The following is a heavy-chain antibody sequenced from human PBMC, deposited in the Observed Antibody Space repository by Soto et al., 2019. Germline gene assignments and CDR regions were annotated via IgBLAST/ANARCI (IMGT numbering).Heavy chain of an antibody. J-gene: IGHJ3*02. V-gene: IGHV3-23*01. CDR2: ISGSGGST. CDR1: GFTFSSYA. D-gene: IGHD4-17*01. CDR3: AGYLHSTQFYGDFAFDI. Sequence: EVQLLESGGGLVQPGGSLRLSCAASGFTFSSYAMSWVRQAPGKGLEWVSAISGSGGSTYYADSVKGRFTISRDNSKNTLYLQMNSLSAEDTAVYYCAGYLHSTQFYGDFAFDIWGQGTMVTVSS.